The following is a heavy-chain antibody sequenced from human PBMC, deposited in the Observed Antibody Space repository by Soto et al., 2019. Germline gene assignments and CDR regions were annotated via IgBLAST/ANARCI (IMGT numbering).Heavy chain of an antibody. CDR1: GGSFSGYY. D-gene: IGHD6-19*01. J-gene: IGHJ5*02. CDR3: ARAYSSGWYWFDP. Sequence: SETLSLTCAVSGGSFSGYYWSWIRQPPGKGLEWIGELDHSGSPNYNPSLNSRVTMSIDTSKSQFSLKLNSVTAADTAVYFCARAYSSGWYWFDPWGKGTLVTV. V-gene: IGHV4-34*01. CDR2: LDHSGSP.